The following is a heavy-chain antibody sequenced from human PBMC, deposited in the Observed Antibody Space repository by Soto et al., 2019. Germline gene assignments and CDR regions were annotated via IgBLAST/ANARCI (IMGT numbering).Heavy chain of an antibody. V-gene: IGHV1-18*01. J-gene: IGHJ4*01. CDR1: GYTFTSYG. Sequence: ASLKVSCKASGYTFTSYGISWVRQAPGQGLEWMGWISAYNGNTNYAQKLQGRVTMTTDTSTSTAYMELRSLRSDDTAVYYCARNPYYYGSGSYFVETYFDYWG. CDR2: ISAYNGNT. CDR3: ARNPYYYGSGSYFVETYFDY. D-gene: IGHD3-10*01.